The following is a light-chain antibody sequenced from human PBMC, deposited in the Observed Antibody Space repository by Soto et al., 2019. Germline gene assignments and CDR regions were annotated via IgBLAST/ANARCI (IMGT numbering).Light chain of an antibody. V-gene: IGKV2-28*01. Sequence: DIVMTQSPLSLPVTPGEPASISCRSSQSLLHSNGYNYLDWYQQKPGQAPRLLIFDKSSRAPGVPARFSGSGTGTDFTLTINSLQSEDFGVYYCHQYNNWPPSTLGQGTRLEIK. CDR2: DKS. CDR3: HQYNNWPPST. J-gene: IGKJ5*01. CDR1: QSLLHSNGYNY.